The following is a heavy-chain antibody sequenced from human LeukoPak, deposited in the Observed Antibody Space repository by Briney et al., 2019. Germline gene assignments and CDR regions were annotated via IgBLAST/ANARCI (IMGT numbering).Heavy chain of an antibody. D-gene: IGHD3-10*01. CDR3: ARDPFSGNFDY. J-gene: IGHJ4*02. CDR1: GFTVSSNY. Sequence: GGSLRLSCTASGFTVSSNYMSWVRQAPGKGLEWVSAISGSGGSTYYADSVKGRFTISRDNAKNSLYLQMNSLRAEDTAVYYCARDPFSGNFDYWGQGTLVTVSS. V-gene: IGHV3-23*01. CDR2: ISGSGGST.